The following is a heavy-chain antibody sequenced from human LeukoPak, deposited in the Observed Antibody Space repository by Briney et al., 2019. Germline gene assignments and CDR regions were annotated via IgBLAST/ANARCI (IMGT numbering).Heavy chain of an antibody. D-gene: IGHD3-10*01. CDR2: INDNSKKT. V-gene: IGHV3-23*01. CDR3: ARDWFGESDGIDY. CDR1: GFTFSSYA. Sequence: KPGGSLRLSCAASGFTFSSYAMSWVRQAPGKGLEWVSAINDNSKKTYYADSVKGRFTISRDNSKKTLNLQMNSLRAEDTAVYYCARDWFGESDGIDYWGQGTLVTVSS. J-gene: IGHJ4*02.